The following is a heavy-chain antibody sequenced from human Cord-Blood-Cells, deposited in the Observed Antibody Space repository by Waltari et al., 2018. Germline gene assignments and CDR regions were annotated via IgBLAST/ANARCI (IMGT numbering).Heavy chain of an antibody. CDR2: IYSGGST. CDR1: GFTVSSNY. D-gene: IGHD5-12*01. Sequence: EVQLVESGGGLIQPGGSLRLSCAASGFTVSSNYMSGVRQAPGKGLEWVSVIYSGGSTYYADSVKGRFTISRDNSKNTLYLQMNSLRAEDTAVYYCARDRSGYDGGMPWGQGTLVTVSS. J-gene: IGHJ4*02. CDR3: ARDRSGYDGGMP. V-gene: IGHV3-53*01.